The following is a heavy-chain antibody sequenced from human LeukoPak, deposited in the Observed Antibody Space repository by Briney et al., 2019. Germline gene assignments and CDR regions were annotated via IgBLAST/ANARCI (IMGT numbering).Heavy chain of an antibody. V-gene: IGHV3-23*01. CDR3: AKSKHSLDWFDP. CDR1: GFTFTNNT. D-gene: IGHD2-15*01. CDR2: ISGSVRST. Sequence: GGSLRLSCAASGFTFTNNTMSWVRQAPGKGLEWVSAISGSVRSTYYADFVKGRFTISRDNSKNTVYLQMNSLRAEDTAAYYCAKSKHSLDWFDPWGQGTLVTVSS. J-gene: IGHJ5*02.